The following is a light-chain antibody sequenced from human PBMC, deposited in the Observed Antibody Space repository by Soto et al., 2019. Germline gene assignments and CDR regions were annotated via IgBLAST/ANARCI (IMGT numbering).Light chain of an antibody. J-gene: IGKJ4*01. CDR3: QQYHTWPIT. V-gene: IGKV3-20*01. CDR2: GAS. CDR1: QSVSNNY. Sequence: EIVLTQSPGTLSLSPGERATLSCRASQSVSNNYLAWYQQKPGQPPRLLIYGASNRATGIPDRFSGSGSGTEFTLTISSLQSEDCAIYYCQQYHTWPITFGGGTKVDTK.